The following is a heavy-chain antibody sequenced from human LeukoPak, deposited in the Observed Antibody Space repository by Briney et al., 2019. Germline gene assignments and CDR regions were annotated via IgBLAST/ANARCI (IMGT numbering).Heavy chain of an antibody. Sequence: PSETLSLTCAVSGGSISSSSHHWGWIRQPPGKGLEWIASISSSGSTNYNPSLQSRATISVDTSKNQFSLRLSSVTAADTAVYYCASRYCTTTTWYYFDYWGQGTLVTVSS. V-gene: IGHV4-39*01. CDR3: ASRYCTTTTWYYFDY. CDR2: ISSSGST. CDR1: GGSISSSSHH. D-gene: IGHD2-2*01. J-gene: IGHJ4*02.